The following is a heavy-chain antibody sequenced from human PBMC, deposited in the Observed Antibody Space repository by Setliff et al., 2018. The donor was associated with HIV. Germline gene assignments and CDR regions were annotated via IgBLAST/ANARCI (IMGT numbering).Heavy chain of an antibody. Sequence: PGGSLRLSCAASGFTFSSYAMHWVRQAPGKGLEWVAVISYDGSNKYYADSVKGRFTISRDNSKNTLYLQMNSLRAEDTAVYYCARESDCSSARCQAALEWLEWNYYYGMDVWGQGTTVTVSS. J-gene: IGHJ6*02. CDR3: ARESDCSSARCQAALEWLEWNYYYGMDV. CDR1: GFTFSSYA. CDR2: ISYDGSNK. D-gene: IGHD3-3*01. V-gene: IGHV3-30*07.